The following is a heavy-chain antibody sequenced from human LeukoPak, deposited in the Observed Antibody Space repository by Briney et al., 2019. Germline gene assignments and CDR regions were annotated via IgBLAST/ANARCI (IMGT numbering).Heavy chain of an antibody. Sequence: PGGSLRLSCAASGFTFSNYWMSWVRQAPGKGLEWVANIKEDGSEKNYVDSVKGRFTISRDNAKNTLYLQMNSLRAEDMALYYCAKGSSGYSYGYGSFDYWGQGTLVTVSS. D-gene: IGHD5-18*01. CDR2: IKEDGSEK. J-gene: IGHJ4*02. CDR3: AKGSSGYSYGYGSFDY. V-gene: IGHV3-7*03. CDR1: GFTFSNYW.